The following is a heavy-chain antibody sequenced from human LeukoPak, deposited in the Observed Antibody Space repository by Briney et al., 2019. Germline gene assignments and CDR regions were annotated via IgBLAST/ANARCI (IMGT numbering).Heavy chain of an antibody. CDR1: GDSVSSKSAT. CDR2: IYYRSKWHN. V-gene: IGHV6-1*01. J-gene: IGHJ4*02. CDR3: ARSALGANDY. Sequence: SQTLSLTCAISGDSVSSKSATWNWIRQSPSRGLEWLGRIYYRSKWHNNFAVSLRSRININPDTSRNQFSLQLNSVTPEDTAVYYCARSALGANDYWGQGTLVTVSS. D-gene: IGHD1-26*01.